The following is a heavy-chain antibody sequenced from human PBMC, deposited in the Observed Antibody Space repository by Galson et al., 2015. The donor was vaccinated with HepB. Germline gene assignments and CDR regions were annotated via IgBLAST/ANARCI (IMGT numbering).Heavy chain of an antibody. J-gene: IGHJ4*02. CDR3: TTCHFIVVPTATGRTFDY. V-gene: IGHV3-15*01. D-gene: IGHD2-2*01. Sequence: SLRLSCAASGFTFSSYSMNWVRQAPGKGLEWVGRIKSTNDGGTTDYAAPVKGRFTISRDDSKDTLYLQMNSLKTEDTAVYYCTTCHFIVVPTATGRTFDYWGQGTLVTVSS. CDR1: GFTFSSYS. CDR2: IKSTNDGGTT.